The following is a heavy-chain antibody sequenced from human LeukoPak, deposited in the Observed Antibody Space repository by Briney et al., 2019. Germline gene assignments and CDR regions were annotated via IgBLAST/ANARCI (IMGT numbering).Heavy chain of an antibody. CDR2: ISSNRDNT. CDR3: VRGTGY. J-gene: IGHJ4*02. CDR1: GFTFSTYV. V-gene: IGHV3-64D*06. Sequence: PGGSLRLSCSVSGFTFSTYVMHWVRQAPGKGLEYVSAISSNRDNTYYADSVKGRFTISSDNSKNTLYLQMSSLRANDTAVYYCVRGTGYWGQGTLVTVSS.